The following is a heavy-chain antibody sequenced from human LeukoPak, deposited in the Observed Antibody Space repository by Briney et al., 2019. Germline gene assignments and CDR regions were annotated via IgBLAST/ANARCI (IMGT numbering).Heavy chain of an antibody. CDR1: GYTFTSYD. D-gene: IGHD6-6*01. CDR3: ARGWTRSTSSSADFDY. J-gene: IGHJ4*02. Sequence: GASVKVSCKPSGYTFTSYDINWVRQATGQGLEWMGWMNPNSGNTGYAQKFQGRVTMTRNTSISTAYMELSSLRSEDTAVYYCARGWTRSTSSSADFDYWGQGTLVTVSS. V-gene: IGHV1-8*01. CDR2: MNPNSGNT.